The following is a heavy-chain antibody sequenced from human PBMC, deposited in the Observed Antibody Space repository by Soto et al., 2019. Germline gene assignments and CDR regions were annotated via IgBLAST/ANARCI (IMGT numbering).Heavy chain of an antibody. CDR2: IKHDGRET. CDR3: RIAGRIDQ. D-gene: IGHD6-6*01. CDR1: GFTFSDYW. V-gene: IGHV3-7*05. J-gene: IGHJ4*02. Sequence: GGSLRLSCAASGFTFSDYWMSWVRQAPGKGLEWVANIKHDGRETYYLNSVRGRFTVSRDNAKNSLFLQMNNLRAEDTAVYYCRIAGRIDQWGQGTLVTVSS.